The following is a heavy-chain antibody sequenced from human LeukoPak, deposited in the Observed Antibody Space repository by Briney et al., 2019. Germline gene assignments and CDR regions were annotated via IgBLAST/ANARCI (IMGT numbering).Heavy chain of an antibody. V-gene: IGHV4-34*01. D-gene: IGHD3-22*01. CDR3: AASDYYDSSGYYSAVDY. CDR2: INHSGST. J-gene: IGHJ4*02. CDR1: GGSFSGYY. Sequence: SETLSLTCAVYGGSFSGYYWSRIRQPPGKGLEWIGEINHSGSTNYNPSLKSRVTISVDTSKNQFSLKLSSVTAADTAVYYCAASDYYDSSGYYSAVDYWGQGTLVTVSS.